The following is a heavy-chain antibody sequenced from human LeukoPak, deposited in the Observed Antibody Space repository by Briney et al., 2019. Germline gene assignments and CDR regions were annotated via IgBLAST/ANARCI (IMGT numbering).Heavy chain of an antibody. D-gene: IGHD1-26*01. V-gene: IGHV1-69*05. J-gene: IGHJ4*02. CDR1: GGTFSSYA. CDR2: IIPIFGTA. CDR3: ARDTLGWELFDY. Sequence: ASVEVSCKASGGTFSSYAISWVRQAPGQGLEWMGRIIPIFGTANYAQKFQGRVTITTDESTSTAYMELSSLRSEDTAVYYCARDTLGWELFDYWGQGTLVTVSS.